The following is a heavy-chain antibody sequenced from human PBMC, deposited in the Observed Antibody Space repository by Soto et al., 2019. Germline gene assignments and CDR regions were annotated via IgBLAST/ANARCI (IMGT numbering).Heavy chain of an antibody. CDR3: AKGAHTYGYVFDY. V-gene: IGHV1-3*01. CDR1: GYTFTSNA. D-gene: IGHD5-18*01. Sequence: QVHLVQSGAEVKKPGASVKVSCRSSGYTFTSNAIHWVRQAPGQSLEWMGWVNAGNGYTKYLQNFQGRVTISSDTFADNAYIELDRLRSGDKAVNFLAKGAHTYGYVFDYWGQGTLVTVSS. CDR2: VNAGNGYT. J-gene: IGHJ4*02.